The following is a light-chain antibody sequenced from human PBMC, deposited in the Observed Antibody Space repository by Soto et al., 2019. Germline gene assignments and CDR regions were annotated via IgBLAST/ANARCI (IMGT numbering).Light chain of an antibody. CDR1: SMDVGAYDY. CDR3: CSYADGSIYF. CDR2: YVD. J-gene: IGLJ1*01. Sequence: QSGLTQPASVSGSPGQSITVSCTLTSMDVGAYDYVSWYLQYPDKAPQLLIYYVDHRPSGVSSRFSGSKSGNTASLTISGLQAEEEGDYYCCSYADGSIYFFGTGTKV. V-gene: IGLV2-14*03.